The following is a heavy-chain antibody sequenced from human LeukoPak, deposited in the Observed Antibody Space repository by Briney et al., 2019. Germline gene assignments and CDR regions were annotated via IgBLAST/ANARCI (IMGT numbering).Heavy chain of an antibody. CDR2: ISGYNGNA. J-gene: IGHJ4*02. CDR3: ARDYDILTGYPAFDY. Sequence: ASVKVSCKASGYTFTSYGISWVRQVPGQGLEWMGWISGYNGNANYAQKLQGRVTMTTDTSTSTLYMELRSLRSDDTAVYYCARDYDILTGYPAFDYWGQGTLVTVSS. CDR1: GYTFTSYG. V-gene: IGHV1-18*01. D-gene: IGHD3-9*01.